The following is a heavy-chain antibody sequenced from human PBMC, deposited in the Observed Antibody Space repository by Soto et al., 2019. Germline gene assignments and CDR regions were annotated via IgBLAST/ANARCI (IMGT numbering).Heavy chain of an antibody. D-gene: IGHD3-10*01. CDR3: AKASGESYPGSRVFDS. CDR2: ITYSDGDT. CDR1: EFTFSSYA. Sequence: GGSLRHSYAASEFTFSSYAMNWVRQAPGKGLEWVSVITYSDGDTLYADSVKGRFTISRDNSKNTLYLQMSSLRADDAAIYYCAKASGESYPGSRVFDSWGQGTRVTVSS. J-gene: IGHJ4*02. V-gene: IGHV3-23*01.